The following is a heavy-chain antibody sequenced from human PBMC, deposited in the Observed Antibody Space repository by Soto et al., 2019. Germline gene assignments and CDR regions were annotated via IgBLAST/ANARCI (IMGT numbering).Heavy chain of an antibody. V-gene: IGHV4-59*08. CDR2: IYYSGST. CDR3: ARQLEVVPAAMPPYYYYYYMDV. J-gene: IGHJ6*03. D-gene: IGHD2-2*01. Sequence: QVQLQESGPGLVKPSETLSLTCTVSGGSISSYYWSWIRQPPGKGLEWIGYIYYSGSTNYNPSLKSRVTTSVDTSKTQFSLKLSSVTAADTAVYYCARQLEVVPAAMPPYYYYYYMDVWGKGTTVTVSS. CDR1: GGSISSYY.